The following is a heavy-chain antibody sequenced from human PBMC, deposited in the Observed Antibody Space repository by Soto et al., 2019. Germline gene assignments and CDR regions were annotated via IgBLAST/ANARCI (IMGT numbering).Heavy chain of an antibody. V-gene: IGHV4-34*01. CDR3: ARQRDY. Sequence: QVQLQQWGAGLLRPSETLSLTCAVYGGSFSGYYWTWIRQPPGKGLEWIGEINHSGSANYNPSLKSRVTIPVDTSKNQFSLKLSSVTAADTALYYCARQRDYWGQGPLVTVSS. CDR1: GGSFSGYY. J-gene: IGHJ4*02. CDR2: INHSGSA.